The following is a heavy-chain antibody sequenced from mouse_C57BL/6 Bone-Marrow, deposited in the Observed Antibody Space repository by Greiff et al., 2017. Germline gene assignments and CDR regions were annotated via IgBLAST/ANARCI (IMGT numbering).Heavy chain of an antibody. D-gene: IGHD2-5*01. Sequence: EVQLQESGGGLVKPGGSLKLSCAASGFTFSSYAMSWVRQTPEKRLEWVATISDGGSYTYYPDNVKGRFTISRDNAKNNLYLQMSHLKSEDTAMYYCARDRSNYPYYFDYWGQGTTLTVSS. CDR2: ISDGGSYT. CDR3: ARDRSNYPYYFDY. V-gene: IGHV5-4*01. CDR1: GFTFSSYA. J-gene: IGHJ2*01.